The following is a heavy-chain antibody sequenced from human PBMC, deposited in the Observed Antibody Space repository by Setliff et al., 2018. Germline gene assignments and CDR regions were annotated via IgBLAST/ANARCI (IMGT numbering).Heavy chain of an antibody. J-gene: IGHJ6*03. CDR2: IIPVLGMT. V-gene: IGHV1-69*10. CDR1: GYSFSDFY. Sequence: SVKVSCKASGYSFSDFYIHWVRQVPGRGPEWMGAIIPVLGMTDYAQKFQGRLTITADQSTTTVYMELSSLRFDDTALYYCARGPSPTVTPSRLIYFYHMDVWGTGTTVTVSS. CDR3: ARGPSPTVTPSRLIYFYHMDV. D-gene: IGHD4-17*01.